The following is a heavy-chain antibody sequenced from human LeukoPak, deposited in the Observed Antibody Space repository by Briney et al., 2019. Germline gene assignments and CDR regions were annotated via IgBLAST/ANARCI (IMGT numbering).Heavy chain of an antibody. CDR1: GYTFTGYY. CDR2: INPNSGGT. Sequence: ASVKVSCKASGYTFTGYYMHWVRQAPGQGLEWMGWINPNSGGTNYAQKFQGRVTMTRNTSISTAYMGLSRLRSDDTAVYYCAREWGSSSWFNWFDPWGQGTLVTVSS. CDR3: AREWGSSSWFNWFDP. V-gene: IGHV1-2*02. J-gene: IGHJ5*02. D-gene: IGHD6-13*01.